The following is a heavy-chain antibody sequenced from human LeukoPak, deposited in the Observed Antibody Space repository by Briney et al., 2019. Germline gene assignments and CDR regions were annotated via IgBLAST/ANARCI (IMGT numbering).Heavy chain of an antibody. J-gene: IGHJ4*02. D-gene: IGHD2-15*01. CDR2: IKQDGSEK. CDR3: AREVLYMLAAPDY. CDR1: GFTFSSYW. V-gene: IGHV3-7*01. Sequence: PGGSLRLSCAASGFTFSSYWMSWVRQAPGKGLEWVANIKQDGSEKYYVDSVKGRFTISRDNAKNSLYPQMNSLRAEDTAVYYCAREVLYMLAAPDYWGQGTLVTVSS.